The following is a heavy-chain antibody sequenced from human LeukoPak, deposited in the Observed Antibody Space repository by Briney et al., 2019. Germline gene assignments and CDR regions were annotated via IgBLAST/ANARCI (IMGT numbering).Heavy chain of an antibody. CDR3: ARGRSGSGSYHWFDP. CDR1: GGAISSSTYY. D-gene: IGHD3-10*01. J-gene: IGHJ5*02. CDR2: FYFSGST. V-gene: IGHV4-39*01. Sequence: SETLSLTCTVSGGAISSSTYYWGWIRQSPGKGLEWIGTFYFSGSTYYNPSLKSRVTISVDASKNQFSLRLSSVTAADTAVYYCARGRSGSGSYHWFDPWGQGTLVTVSS.